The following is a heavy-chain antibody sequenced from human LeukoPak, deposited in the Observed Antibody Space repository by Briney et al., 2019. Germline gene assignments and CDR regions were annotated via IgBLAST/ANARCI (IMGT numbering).Heavy chain of an antibody. CDR2: ISSSSSTI. D-gene: IGHD4-17*01. CDR3: ASQFYGDYDPTLDAFDI. CDR1: GFTFSSYS. J-gene: IGHJ3*02. V-gene: IGHV3-48*01. Sequence: GGSLRLSYEASGFTFSSYSMNWVRQAPGKGLEWVSYISSSSSTIYYADSVKGRFTISRDNAKNSLYLQMNSLRAEDTAVYYCASQFYGDYDPTLDAFDIWGQGTMVTVSS.